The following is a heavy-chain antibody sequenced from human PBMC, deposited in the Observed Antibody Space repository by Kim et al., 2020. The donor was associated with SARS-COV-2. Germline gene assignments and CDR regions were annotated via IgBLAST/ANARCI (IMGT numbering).Heavy chain of an antibody. Sequence: GGSLRLSCAASGFTFSNYGMHWVRQAPGKGLEWVALISYDGSNKFYVDSVKGRFTISRDNSKNTLYLQMNSLRAEDTAVYYCARDWGGVGGALDWGQGTLVTVSS. CDR3: ARDWGGVGGALD. J-gene: IGHJ4*02. CDR2: ISYDGSNK. V-gene: IGHV3-33*01. CDR1: GFTFSNYG. D-gene: IGHD1-26*01.